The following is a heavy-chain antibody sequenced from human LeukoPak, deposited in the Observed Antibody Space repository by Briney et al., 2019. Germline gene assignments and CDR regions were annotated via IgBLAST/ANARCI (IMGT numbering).Heavy chain of an antibody. J-gene: IGHJ2*01. CDR3: ARDADTSAFYWYFDL. D-gene: IGHD1-26*01. V-gene: IGHV3-33*08. Sequence: GGSLRLSCAASGFTFSSYWMSWVRQAPGKGLELVALMWADGSKTSYANSVKGRFTISRDISRNTLYLQMNSLRAEDTALYYCARDADTSAFYWYFDLWGRGTLVTVSS. CDR1: GFTFSSYW. CDR2: MWADGSKT.